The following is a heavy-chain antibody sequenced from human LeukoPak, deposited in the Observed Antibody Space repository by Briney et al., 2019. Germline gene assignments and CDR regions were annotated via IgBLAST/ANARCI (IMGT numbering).Heavy chain of an antibody. Sequence: GGSLRLSCAASGFTFSDYYMSWIRRAPGKGLECVSYISSSSSYTNYADSVKGRFTISRDNAKNSLYLQMNILRAEDTAVYYCARQGPNYYDSSGYIDYWGQGTLVTVSS. D-gene: IGHD3-22*01. V-gene: IGHV3-11*03. CDR1: GFTFSDYY. J-gene: IGHJ4*02. CDR2: ISSSSSYT. CDR3: ARQGPNYYDSSGYIDY.